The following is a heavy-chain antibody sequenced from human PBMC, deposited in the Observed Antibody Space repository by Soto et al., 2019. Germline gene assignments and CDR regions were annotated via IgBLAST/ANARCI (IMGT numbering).Heavy chain of an antibody. J-gene: IGHJ4*02. CDR2: ISGSGGST. CDR1: GFTFSSNA. D-gene: IGHD6-19*01. CDR3: AKGSGWPKYYFDN. V-gene: IGHV3-23*01. Sequence: GGSLRLSCAASGFTFSSNAMSWVRQAPGKGLEWVSGISGSGGSTWYADSVKGRFTISRDNSKNTLYLQMNSLRAEDTAIYYCAKGSGWPKYYFDNWGQGTLVTVSS.